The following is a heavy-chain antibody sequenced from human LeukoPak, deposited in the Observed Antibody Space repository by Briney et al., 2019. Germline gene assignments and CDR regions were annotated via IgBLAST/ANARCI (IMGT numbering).Heavy chain of an antibody. J-gene: IGHJ4*02. D-gene: IGHD3-22*01. CDR1: GFTSSSYG. Sequence: GGSLRLSCAASGFTSSSYGMTWVRQAPGKGLEWVSAISGSGGSSYYADSVKGRFTISRENSKNTLYLQMNSLRAEDTAVYYCAKVAGFGDSSGYQGYWGQGTLVTVSS. CDR3: AKVAGFGDSSGYQGY. V-gene: IGHV3-23*01. CDR2: ISGSGGSS.